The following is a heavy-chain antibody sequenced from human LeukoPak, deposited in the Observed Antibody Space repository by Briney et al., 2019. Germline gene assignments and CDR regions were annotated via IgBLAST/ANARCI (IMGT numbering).Heavy chain of an antibody. CDR2: ISYDGSNK. V-gene: IGHV3-30*03. D-gene: IGHD3-22*01. J-gene: IGHJ3*02. Sequence: PGRSLPLSCAGSGFTFNSCVLQWLRQAPGKGLEWVAVISYDGSNKYFADSVKGRFTISRDNSKNTLYLQMNSLRAEDTAVYYCAIDYDRSGWAAFDIWGQGTMVTVSS. CDR3: AIDYDRSGWAAFDI. CDR1: GFTFNSCV.